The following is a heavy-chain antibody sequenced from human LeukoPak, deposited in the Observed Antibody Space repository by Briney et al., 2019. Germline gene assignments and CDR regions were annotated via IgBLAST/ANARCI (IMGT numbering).Heavy chain of an antibody. J-gene: IGHJ4*02. V-gene: IGHV3-66*01. CDR1: GFTVSSNY. D-gene: IGHD6-13*01. CDR3: ARDRVAAAGVDY. Sequence: GESLRLSCAASGFTVSSNYMSWVRQAPGKGLEWVSVIYSGGSTYYADSVKGRFTISRDNSKNTLYLQMNSLRAEDTAVYYCARDRVAAAGVDYWGQGTLVTVSS. CDR2: IYSGGST.